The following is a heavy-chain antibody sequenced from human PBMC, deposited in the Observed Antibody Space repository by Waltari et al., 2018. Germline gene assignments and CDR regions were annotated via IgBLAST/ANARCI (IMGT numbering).Heavy chain of an antibody. CDR3: ARGLVHLGY. CDR1: GFSFSSYG. J-gene: IGHJ4*02. CDR2: IYPGDSDT. Sequence: EVQLVESGGGLVQPGGSLRLSCAASGFSFSSYGIGWVRQMPGKGLEWMGIIYPGDSDTRYRPSFQGQVTISADKSISTAYLQWSSLKASDTAMYYCARGLVHLGYWGQGTLVTVSS. D-gene: IGHD7-27*01. V-gene: IGHV5-51*01.